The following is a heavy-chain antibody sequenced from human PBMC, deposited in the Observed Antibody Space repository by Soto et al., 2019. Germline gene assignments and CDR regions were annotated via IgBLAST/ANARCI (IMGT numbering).Heavy chain of an antibody. Sequence: QVQLVQSGAEVKKPGASVKVSCKASGYTFTSYGISWVRQAPGQGLEWMGWISAYNGNTNYAQKLQGRVTMTTDTSTSTAYMERRSLRADDTAVYYCARQRDMVLMVYAIPDYYYYYGMDVWGQGTTVTVSS. CDR3: ARQRDMVLMVYAIPDYYYYYGMDV. CDR1: GYTFTSYG. CDR2: ISAYNGNT. V-gene: IGHV1-18*04. J-gene: IGHJ6*02. D-gene: IGHD2-8*01.